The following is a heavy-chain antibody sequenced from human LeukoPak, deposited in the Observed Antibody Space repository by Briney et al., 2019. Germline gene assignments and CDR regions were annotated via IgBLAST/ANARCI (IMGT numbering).Heavy chain of an antibody. V-gene: IGHV3-48*01. CDR3: ARDRGSIVGATGLDY. CDR2: ISSSSSTI. Sequence: GGSLRLSCAASGFTFSSYIMNWVRQAPGKGLEWVSYISSSSSTIYYADSVKGRFTISRDNAKNSLYLQMNSLRAEDTAVYYCARDRGSIVGATGLDYWGQGTLVTVSS. CDR1: GFTFSSYI. J-gene: IGHJ4*02. D-gene: IGHD1-26*01.